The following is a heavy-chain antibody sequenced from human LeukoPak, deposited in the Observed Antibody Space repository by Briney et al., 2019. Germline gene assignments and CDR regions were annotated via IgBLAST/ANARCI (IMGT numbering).Heavy chain of an antibody. CDR3: HMGEDGYNGNYGMDV. Sequence: GASVKVSCKASGGTFSSYAISWVRQAPGQGLEWMGRIIPIAGIVNYAQKFQGRVTIIADKSTSTAYMELSSPRSEDTAVYYCHMGEDGYNGNYGMDVWGQGTTVTVSS. D-gene: IGHD5-24*01. CDR2: IIPIAGIV. J-gene: IGHJ6*02. CDR1: GGTFSSYA. V-gene: IGHV1-69*04.